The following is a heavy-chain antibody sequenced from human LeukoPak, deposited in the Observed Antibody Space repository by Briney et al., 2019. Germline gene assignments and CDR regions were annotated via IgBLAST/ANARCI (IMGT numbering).Heavy chain of an antibody. J-gene: IGHJ4*02. D-gene: IGHD2/OR15-2a*01. Sequence: PSETLSLTCTVSGGSLSNYYWSWIRQPPGKGLEWIGYIYYSGSTSYYPSLESRVTISVDTSKTQFSLKLSPVTAADTAVYYCARHLRNSFFDYWGQGTLVTVSS. CDR3: ARHLRNSFFDY. CDR1: GGSLSNYY. CDR2: IYYSGST. V-gene: IGHV4-59*08.